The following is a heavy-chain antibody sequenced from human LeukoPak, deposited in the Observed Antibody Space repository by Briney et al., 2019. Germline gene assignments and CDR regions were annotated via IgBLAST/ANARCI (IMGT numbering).Heavy chain of an antibody. CDR1: GGSFSGYY. D-gene: IGHD5-24*01. V-gene: IGHV4-34*01. CDR3: ARVRDGYPLAFDI. CDR2: INHSGST. Sequence: PSETLSLTCAVYGGSFSGYYWSWIRQPPGKGLEWIGEINHSGSTNYNPSLKSRVTISVDTSKNQFSLKLSSVTAADTAFYYCARVRDGYPLAFDIWGQGTMVTVSS. J-gene: IGHJ3*02.